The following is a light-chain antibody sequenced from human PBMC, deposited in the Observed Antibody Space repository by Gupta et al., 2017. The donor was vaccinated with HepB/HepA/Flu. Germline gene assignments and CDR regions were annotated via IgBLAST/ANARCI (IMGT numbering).Light chain of an antibody. J-gene: IGLJ3*02. CDR3: QVWDGTSSPWV. Sequence: SYVLTQSPSVSVAPGKTARMTCGGNNIGSKNVHWYQQKSGQAPVLVVYDDRDRPSGIPERFSGSNSGNTATLTFSRVEAGDEADYYCQVWDGTSSPWVFGGGTKLTVL. CDR2: DDR. CDR1: NIGSKN. V-gene: IGLV3-21*03.